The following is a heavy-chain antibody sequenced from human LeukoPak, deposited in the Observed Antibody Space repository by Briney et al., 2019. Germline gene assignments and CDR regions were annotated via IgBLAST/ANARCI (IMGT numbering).Heavy chain of an antibody. CDR2: ISSSSSTI. CDR1: GFTFSSYS. J-gene: IGHJ6*02. Sequence: GGSLRLSYAASGFTFSSYSMNWVRQAPGKGLEWVSYISSSSSTIYYADSVKGRFTISRDNAKNSLYLQMNSLRDEDTAVYYCARDRRRFLEWLSSDYYYGMDVWGQGTTVTVSS. CDR3: ARDRRRFLEWLSSDYYYGMDV. D-gene: IGHD3-3*01. V-gene: IGHV3-48*02.